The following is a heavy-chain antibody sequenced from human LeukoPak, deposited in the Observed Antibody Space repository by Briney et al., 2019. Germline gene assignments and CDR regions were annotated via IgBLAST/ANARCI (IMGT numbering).Heavy chain of an antibody. D-gene: IGHD3-22*01. CDR1: GFTFSSYW. CDR3: AATYYYDSSGYPPDY. J-gene: IGHJ4*02. CDR2: ISYDGSNK. Sequence: PGGSLRLSCAAAGFTFSSYWMHWVRQAPGKGLEWVAVISYDGSNKYYADSVKGRFTISRDNSKNTLYLQMNSLRAEDTAVYYCAATYYYDSSGYPPDYWGQGTLVTVSS. V-gene: IGHV3-30*03.